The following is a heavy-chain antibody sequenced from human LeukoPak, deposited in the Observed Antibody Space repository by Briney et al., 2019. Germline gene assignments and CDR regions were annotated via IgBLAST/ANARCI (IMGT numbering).Heavy chain of an antibody. V-gene: IGHV3-23*01. CDR3: ATEKGDSPDY. D-gene: IGHD2-21*01. J-gene: IGHJ4*02. CDR1: GFTFSNYA. CDR2: ISGNGGNT. Sequence: GGSLRLSCAASGFTFSNYAMAWVRQAPGEGLEWVSGISGNGGNTYYVDSVKGRFTISRDNSRNTLYVQMNNLRAEDTAVYYCATEKGDSPDYWGQGTLVTVSS.